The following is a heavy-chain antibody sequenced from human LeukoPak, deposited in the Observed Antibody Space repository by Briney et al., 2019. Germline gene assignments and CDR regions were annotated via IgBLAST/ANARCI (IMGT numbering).Heavy chain of an antibody. CDR3: ARGSGLGHHFEY. V-gene: IGHV1-2*06. CDR2: INPSSGDA. J-gene: IGHJ4*02. CDR1: GGTFSSYA. Sequence: ASVKVSCKASGGTFSSYAISWVRQAPGQGLEWMGRINPSSGDANYAHKFQGRVTMTRDTSIGTAYMELSRLRSDDSAIYYCARGSGLGHHFEYWGQGTLVTVSS. D-gene: IGHD3-10*01.